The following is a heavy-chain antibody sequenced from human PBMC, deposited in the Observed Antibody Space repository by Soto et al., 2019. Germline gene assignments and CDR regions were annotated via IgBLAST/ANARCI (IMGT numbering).Heavy chain of an antibody. Sequence: SETLSLTCAVSGGSISSGGYSWSWIRQPPGKGLEWIGYIYHSGSTYYNPSLKSRVTIPVDRSKNQFSLKLSSVTAADTAVYYCARAIGWFGELLGGYFFDYWGQGTLVTVSS. J-gene: IGHJ4*02. CDR3: ARAIGWFGELLGGYFFDY. CDR1: GGSISSGGYS. CDR2: IYHSGST. V-gene: IGHV4-30-2*01. D-gene: IGHD3-10*01.